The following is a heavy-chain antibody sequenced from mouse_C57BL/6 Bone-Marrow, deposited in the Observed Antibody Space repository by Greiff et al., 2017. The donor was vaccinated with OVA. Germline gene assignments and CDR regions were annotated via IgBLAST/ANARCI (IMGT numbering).Heavy chain of an antibody. CDR2: ISSGSSTI. J-gene: IGHJ4*01. CDR3: AREPITTVVEGAMDY. CDR1: GFTFSDYG. Sequence: EVKLVESGGGLVKPGGSLKLSCAASGFTFSDYGMHWVRQAPEKGLEWVAYISSGSSTIYYADPVKGRFTISRDNAKNTLFLQMTSLRSEDTAMYDCAREPITTVVEGAMDYWGQGTSVTVSS. D-gene: IGHD1-1*01. V-gene: IGHV5-17*01.